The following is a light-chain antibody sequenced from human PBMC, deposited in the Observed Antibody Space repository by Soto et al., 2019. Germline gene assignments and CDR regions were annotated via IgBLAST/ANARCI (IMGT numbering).Light chain of an antibody. J-gene: IGLJ3*02. CDR1: SSDVGAYHS. Sequence: QSVLTQPASVSGSPGQSFTIPCTGSSSDVGAYHSVSWYQQHPGKAPKLIIFDVSNRPSGVSNRFSGSKSGNTASLTISGLQAEGEADYYCSSFTDTGTVMFGGGTQLTVL. V-gene: IGLV2-14*03. CDR2: DVS. CDR3: SSFTDTGTVM.